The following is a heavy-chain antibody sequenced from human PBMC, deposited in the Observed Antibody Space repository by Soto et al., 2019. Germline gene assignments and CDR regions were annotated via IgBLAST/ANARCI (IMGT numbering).Heavy chain of an antibody. CDR2: FDPEDGET. J-gene: IGHJ4*02. CDR1: GYTLTELS. CDR3: ATVGTVVVPAAANFDY. Sequence: QVQLVQSGAEVKKPGASVKVSCKVSGYTLTELSMHWVRQAPGKGLEWMGGFDPEDGETIYAQKFQGRVTMTEDTSTATAYMELSSLRAEDTAVYYCATVGTVVVPAAANFDYWGQGTLVTVSS. V-gene: IGHV1-24*01. D-gene: IGHD2-2*01.